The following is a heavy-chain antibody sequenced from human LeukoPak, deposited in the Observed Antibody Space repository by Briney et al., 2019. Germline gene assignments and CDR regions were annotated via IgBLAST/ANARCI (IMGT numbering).Heavy chain of an antibody. J-gene: IGHJ4*02. CDR3: AKGSYGDYDVNSGDY. D-gene: IGHD4-17*01. Sequence: GGSLRLSCAASGFIFSSHGMNWVRQAPGKGLEWVSGISPSGDITYYADSVKGRFTISRDNSKNTLYLQMNSLRAEDTAVYYCAKGSYGDYDVNSGDYWGQGTLVTVSS. CDR1: GFIFSSHG. V-gene: IGHV3-23*01. CDR2: ISPSGDIT.